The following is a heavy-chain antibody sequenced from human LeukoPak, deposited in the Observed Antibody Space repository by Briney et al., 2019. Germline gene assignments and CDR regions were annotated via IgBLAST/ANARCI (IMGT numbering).Heavy chain of an antibody. J-gene: IGHJ3*02. Sequence: PGGSLRLSCAASGFTFSSYEMNWVRQAPGKGLEWVSYISSSGSTIYYADSVKGRFTISRDNAKNSLYLQMNSLRAEDTVVYYCARERVGDDAFDIWGQGTMVTVSS. CDR2: ISSSGSTI. V-gene: IGHV3-48*03. CDR3: ARERVGDDAFDI. CDR1: GFTFSSYE.